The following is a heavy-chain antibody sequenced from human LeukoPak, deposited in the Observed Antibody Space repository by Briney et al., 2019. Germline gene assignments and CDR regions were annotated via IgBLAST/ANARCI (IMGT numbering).Heavy chain of an antibody. CDR2: IYTSGST. CDR3: ARAILDTAMVITTNWFDP. D-gene: IGHD5-18*01. J-gene: IGHJ5*02. CDR1: GGSISTYY. V-gene: IGHV4-4*07. Sequence: PSETLSLTCTVPGGSISTYYWSWIRQPAGKGLEWIGRIYTSGSTNYNPSLKSRVTMSVDTSKNQFSLKLSSVTAADTAVYYCARAILDTAMVITTNWFDPWGQGTLVTVSS.